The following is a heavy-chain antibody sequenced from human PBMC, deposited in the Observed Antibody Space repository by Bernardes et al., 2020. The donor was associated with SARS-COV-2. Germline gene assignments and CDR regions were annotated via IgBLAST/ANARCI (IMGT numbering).Heavy chain of an antibody. D-gene: IGHD3-16*01. CDR1: GFTFSDYW. V-gene: IGHV3-7*03. J-gene: IGHJ4*02. Sequence: GGSLRLSCAASGFTFSDYWMNWVRQAPGKWLEWVANIKQDVSDKKYVDSMRGRFAISRDNAKNSLFLQMNSLGAEDTAVYYCVGGGKGGDYWGQGNLVNVS. CDR3: VGGGKGGDY. CDR2: IKQDVSDK.